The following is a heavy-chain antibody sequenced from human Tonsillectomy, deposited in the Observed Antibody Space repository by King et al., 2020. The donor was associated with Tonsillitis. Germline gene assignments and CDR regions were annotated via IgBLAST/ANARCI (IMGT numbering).Heavy chain of an antibody. CDR1: GFTFSSYW. D-gene: IGHD2-8*01. J-gene: IGHJ4*02. V-gene: IGHV3-74*01. CDR3: AREVYLYMGY. Sequence: SGFTFSSYWMHWVRQAPGKGLVWVSRINSDGSSTSYADSVKGRFTISRDNAKNTLYLQMNSLRAEDTAGYYCAREVYLYMGYWGQGTLVTVSS. CDR2: INSDGSST.